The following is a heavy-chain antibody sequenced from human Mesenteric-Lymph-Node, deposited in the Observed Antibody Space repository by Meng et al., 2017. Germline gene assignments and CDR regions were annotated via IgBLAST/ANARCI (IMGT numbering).Heavy chain of an antibody. J-gene: IGHJ4*02. V-gene: IGHV3-30*18. CDR1: GVTFSSYG. Sequence: QVQLVESGGGVVQPGRSRRLSCAASGVTFSSYGMHWVRKAPGKGLELVAVISYDGSNKYYADSVKGRFTISRDKSKNTLYLQMNSLRAEDTAVYYCAKGRGSKMKVGATYFDYWGQGTLVTVSS. CDR3: AKGRGSKMKVGATYFDY. D-gene: IGHD1-26*01. CDR2: ISYDGSNK.